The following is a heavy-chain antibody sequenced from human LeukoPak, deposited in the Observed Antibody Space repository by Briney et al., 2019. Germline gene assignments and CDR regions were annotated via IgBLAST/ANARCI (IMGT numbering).Heavy chain of an antibody. CDR3: ARGSGSSGYDAFDI. Sequence: ASVKVSCKASGYTFTSYDINWVRQATGQGLEWMGWMNPNSGNTGYAQKFQGRVTMTRNTSISTAYMELSSLRSEDTAGYYCARGSGSSGYDAFDIWGQGTMVTVSS. V-gene: IGHV1-8*01. CDR1: GYTFTSYD. J-gene: IGHJ3*02. D-gene: IGHD3-22*01. CDR2: MNPNSGNT.